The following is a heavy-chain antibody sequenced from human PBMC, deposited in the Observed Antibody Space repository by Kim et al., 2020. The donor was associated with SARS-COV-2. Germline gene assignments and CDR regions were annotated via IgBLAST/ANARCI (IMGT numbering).Heavy chain of an antibody. CDR1: GGSLSGYY. J-gene: IGHJ6*02. V-gene: IGHV4-34*01. CDR2: INHSGST. CDR3: ASGGVERSAYYPYYYYHGMDV. Sequence: SETLSLTCAIYGGSLSGYYWSWIRQPPGKGLEWIGEINHSGSTNYNPSLKSRVTISVDTSKNQFSLKLRSVTAADTAVYYCASGGVERSAYYPYYYYHGMDVWGQGTTVTVSS. D-gene: IGHD3-3*01.